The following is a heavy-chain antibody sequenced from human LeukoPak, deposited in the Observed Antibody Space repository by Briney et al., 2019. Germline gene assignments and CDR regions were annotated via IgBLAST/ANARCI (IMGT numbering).Heavy chain of an antibody. V-gene: IGHV3-11*06. J-gene: IGHJ4*02. CDR1: GFTFSDYY. D-gene: IGHD3-10*01. CDR2: ISSSSSYT. Sequence: PGGSLRLSCAASGFTFSDYYMSWIRQAPGKGLEWVSYISSSSSYTNYADSVKGRFTISRDNAKNSLYLQMNSLRAGDTAVYYCARDIWDDYYGSGSYYSFDYWGQGTLVTVSS. CDR3: ARDIWDDYYGSGSYYSFDY.